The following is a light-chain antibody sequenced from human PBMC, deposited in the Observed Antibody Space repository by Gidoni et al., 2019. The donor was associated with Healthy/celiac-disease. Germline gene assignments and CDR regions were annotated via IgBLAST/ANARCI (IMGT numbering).Light chain of an antibody. CDR1: IPNIASNN. CDR2: TNN. V-gene: IGLV1-44*01. Sequence: QSVLTKPPSASGTPSQRVTISCSGSIPNIASNNVTCNQQHPGTAPKLLIYTNNQRPSGFPDRFSGSKSGTSASLAISWLQSEDEADYYCAAWDDSLNGPVFGGGTKLTVL. CDR3: AAWDDSLNGPV. J-gene: IGLJ3*02.